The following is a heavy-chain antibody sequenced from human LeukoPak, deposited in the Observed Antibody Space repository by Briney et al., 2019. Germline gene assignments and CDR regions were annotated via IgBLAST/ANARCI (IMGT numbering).Heavy chain of an antibody. CDR1: GGSFSGYY. Sequence: PSETLSLTCAVYGGSFSGYYWSWIRQPPGKGLEWIGYIYYSGNTNYNPSLKSRVTISVDTSKNQFSLKLSSVTAADTAVYYCARGGSSSWYHTGYFQHWGQGTLVTVSS. D-gene: IGHD6-13*01. J-gene: IGHJ1*01. V-gene: IGHV4-59*01. CDR2: IYYSGNT. CDR3: ARGGSSSWYHTGYFQH.